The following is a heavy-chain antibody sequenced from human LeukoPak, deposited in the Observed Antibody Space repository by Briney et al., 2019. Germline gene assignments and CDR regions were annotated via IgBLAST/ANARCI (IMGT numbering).Heavy chain of an antibody. CDR2: IGTTGSYI. Sequence: PGGSLRLSCAASGFTFSNYSMNWVRQAPGKGPEWVSSIGTTGSYIFYADSVKGRFTISRDNAKNSLYLQMNSLRAEDTAVYYCASGTITMVRGVIDYWGQGTLVTVSS. V-gene: IGHV3-21*01. J-gene: IGHJ4*02. CDR1: GFTFSNYS. D-gene: IGHD3-10*01. CDR3: ASGTITMVRGVIDY.